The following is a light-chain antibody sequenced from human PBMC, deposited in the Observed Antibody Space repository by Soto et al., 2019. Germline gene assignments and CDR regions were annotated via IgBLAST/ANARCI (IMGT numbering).Light chain of an antibody. CDR2: GAS. Sequence: EIVMTQSPATLSVSPGERATLSCRASQSVSSNLAWYQQKPGQAPTLLIYGASARATGIPARFSGSGSGTEFTLTISSLQSEDFAVYYCQQRSNWLLTFGGGTKVEIK. CDR1: QSVSSN. V-gene: IGKV3-15*01. CDR3: QQRSNWLLT. J-gene: IGKJ4*01.